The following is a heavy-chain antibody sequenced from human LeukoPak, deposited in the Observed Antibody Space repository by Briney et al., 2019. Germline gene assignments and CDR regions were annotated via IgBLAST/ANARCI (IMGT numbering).Heavy chain of an antibody. V-gene: IGHV3-33*01. D-gene: IGHD5/OR15-5a*01. J-gene: IGHJ6*03. CDR2: IWYDGSNK. Sequence: PGGSLRLSRAASGFTFSSYGMHWVGQAPGKGLEWVAVIWYDGSNKYYADSVKGRFTISRDNSKNTLYLQMNSLRAEDTAVYYCARGSTYYYYMDVWGKGTTVTVSS. CDR1: GFTFSSYG. CDR3: ARGSTYYYYMDV.